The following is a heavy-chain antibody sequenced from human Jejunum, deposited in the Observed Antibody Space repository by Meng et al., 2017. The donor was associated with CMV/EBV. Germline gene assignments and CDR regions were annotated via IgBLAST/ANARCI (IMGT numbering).Heavy chain of an antibody. D-gene: IGHD2-21*01. V-gene: IGHV4-59*01. J-gene: IGHJ4*02. Sequence: GASLRNNYYWSWIRQSPGKGLEWIGNIYYSGTTNYSPTLKSRVIILIDTSNKQFSLKLGSVTTADAAVYYCARGSRASGGDFDYWGRGTLVTVSS. CDR2: IYYSGTT. CDR3: ARGSRASGGDFDY. CDR1: GASLRNNYY.